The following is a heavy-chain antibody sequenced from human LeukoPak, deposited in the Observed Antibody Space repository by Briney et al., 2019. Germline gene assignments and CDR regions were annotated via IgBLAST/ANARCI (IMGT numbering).Heavy chain of an antibody. CDR1: GFTFTNYG. CDR2: VRSDGSHD. V-gene: IGHV3-30*02. J-gene: IGHJ4*02. Sequence: GGSLRLSCATSGFTFTNYGMHWVRQTPGKGLEWVAYVRSDGSHDSYADSVTGRFTISRDNSKNTLFLQMNSLRAEDTSMYYCAKDARSFDWLFDHWGQGILVTVTS. CDR3: AKDARSFDWLFDH. D-gene: IGHD3-9*01.